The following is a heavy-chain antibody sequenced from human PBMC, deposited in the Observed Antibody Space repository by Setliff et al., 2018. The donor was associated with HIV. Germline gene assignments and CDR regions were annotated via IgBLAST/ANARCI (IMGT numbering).Heavy chain of an antibody. Sequence: PSETLSLTCTVSGGSISSGNYYWTWIRQPAGEGLEWIGRIDISGSTYYNPSLKSRVTMSLDRSKRQFSLKLTSLTAADTAVYYCAGLSDFLDYWGLGNLVTVSS. CDR3: AGLSDFLDY. J-gene: IGHJ4*02. V-gene: IGHV4-61*02. D-gene: IGHD2-21*01. CDR2: IDISGST. CDR1: GGSISSGNYY.